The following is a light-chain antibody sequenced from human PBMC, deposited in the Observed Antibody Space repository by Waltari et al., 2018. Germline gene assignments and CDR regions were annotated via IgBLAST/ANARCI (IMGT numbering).Light chain of an antibody. CDR2: DAS. Sequence: DIQMTQSPSSMSASVGDRVSITCQASQDINNYLNWYQQKPGKAPKLLIYDASNLETGVPSRFSGSGSGTDFTFTINSLHPEDIATYYCQQYKSLPRTFGQGTKVQVK. CDR3: QQYKSLPRT. J-gene: IGKJ1*01. V-gene: IGKV1-33*01. CDR1: QDINNY.